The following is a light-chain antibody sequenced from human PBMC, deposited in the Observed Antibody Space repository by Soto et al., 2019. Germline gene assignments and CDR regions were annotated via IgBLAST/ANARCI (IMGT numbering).Light chain of an antibody. Sequence: QSVLTQPASVSGSPGQSITISCTGTSSDVGGYNYVSWYQQHPGKAPKLMIYGVSNRPSGISNRFSGSKSGNAASLAISGLQAEDEADYYCSSYTSSRTVRVFGGGTKLTVL. J-gene: IGLJ3*02. CDR2: GVS. CDR3: SSYTSSRTVRV. V-gene: IGLV2-14*01. CDR1: SSDVGGYNY.